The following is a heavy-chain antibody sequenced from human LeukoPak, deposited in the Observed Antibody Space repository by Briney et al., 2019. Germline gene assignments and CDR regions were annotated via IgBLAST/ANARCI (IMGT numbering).Heavy chain of an antibody. V-gene: IGHV4-39*07. CDR3: ARGRGSYYNYYYYMDV. D-gene: IGHD1-26*01. CDR2: INHSGST. Sequence: PSETLSLTCTVSSGSISSTNYYWSWIRQPPGKGLEWIGEINHSGSTNYNPSLKSRVTISVDTSKNQFSLKLSSVTAADTAVYYCARGRGSYYNYYYYMDVWGKGTTVTISS. CDR1: SGSISSTNYY. J-gene: IGHJ6*03.